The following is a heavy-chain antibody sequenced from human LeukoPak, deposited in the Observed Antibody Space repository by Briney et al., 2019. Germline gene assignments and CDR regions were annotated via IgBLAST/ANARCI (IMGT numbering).Heavy chain of an antibody. V-gene: IGHV3-30-3*01. D-gene: IGHD6-13*01. CDR2: ISYYGSNK. CDR3: ARGSRIGYGNFDY. J-gene: IGHJ4*02. Sequence: GGSLRLSCAASGFTFSSYAMHWVRQAPGKGLEWVAVISYYGSNKYYADSVKGRFTISRDNSKNTLYLQMNSLRAEDTAVYYCARGSRIGYGNFDYWGQGTLVTVSS. CDR1: GFTFSSYA.